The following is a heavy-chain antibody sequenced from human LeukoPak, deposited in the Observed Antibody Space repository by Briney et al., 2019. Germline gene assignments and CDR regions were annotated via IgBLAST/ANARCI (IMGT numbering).Heavy chain of an antibody. V-gene: IGHV3-30*18. CDR2: ISYDGSNK. J-gene: IGHJ3*02. CDR1: GFTFSSYG. D-gene: IGHD2-2*01. CDR3: GKDPSHDAFDI. Sequence: GGSLRLSCAASGFTFSSYGMHWVRQAPGKGLEWVAVISYDGSNKYYADSVKGRFTISRDNSKNTLYLQMNSLRAEDTAVYYCGKDPSHDAFDIWGQGTMVAVCS.